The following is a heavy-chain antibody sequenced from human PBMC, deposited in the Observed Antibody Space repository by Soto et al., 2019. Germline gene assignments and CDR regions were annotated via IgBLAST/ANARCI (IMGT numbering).Heavy chain of an antibody. V-gene: IGHV4-59*08. CDR3: ARHSNRNYGLYYFDY. D-gene: IGHD4-4*01. CDR1: GGSIRSYC. Sequence: SETLSLTCTVSGGSIRSYCWTWIRQPPGEGLEWIGYVYYSGSVNYKSSLKSRVTMSVDTSKNQFSLKVSSATAADTAVYYCARHSNRNYGLYYFDYWGLGALVTVSS. CDR2: VYYSGSV. J-gene: IGHJ4*02.